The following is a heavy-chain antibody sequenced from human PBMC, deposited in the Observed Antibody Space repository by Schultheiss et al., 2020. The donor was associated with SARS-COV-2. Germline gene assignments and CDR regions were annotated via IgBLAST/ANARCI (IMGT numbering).Heavy chain of an antibody. CDR2: IYTSGST. CDR1: GGSISSYY. D-gene: IGHD6-19*01. Sequence: SETLSLTCTVSGGSISSYYWSWIRQPPGKGLEWIGRIYTSGSTYYNPSLKSRVTISVDTSKNQFSLKLSSVTAADTAVYYCARGPPSAVAGNNWFDPWGQGTLVTVSS. J-gene: IGHJ5*02. V-gene: IGHV4-4*07. CDR3: ARGPPSAVAGNNWFDP.